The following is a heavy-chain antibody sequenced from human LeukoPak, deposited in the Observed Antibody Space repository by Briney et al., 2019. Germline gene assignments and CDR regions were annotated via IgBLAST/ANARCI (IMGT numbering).Heavy chain of an antibody. J-gene: IGHJ4*02. Sequence: GGSLRLSCAGSGFTFSSHAMSWVRQAPGKGLEWVSAISDSGDYTYYADSVKGRLTISRDNSKNTLYLHVNSLRAEDTAVYYCAKDTSIGKYCTSGVCSPFDYWGQGTLVTVSS. CDR3: AKDTSIGKYCTSGVCSPFDY. V-gene: IGHV3-23*01. CDR2: ISDSGDYT. D-gene: IGHD2-8*01. CDR1: GFTFSSHA.